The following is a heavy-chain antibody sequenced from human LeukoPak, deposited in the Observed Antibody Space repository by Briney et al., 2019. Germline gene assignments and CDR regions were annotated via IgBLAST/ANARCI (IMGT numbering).Heavy chain of an antibody. D-gene: IGHD3-16*01. J-gene: IGHJ6*04. CDR1: GDSISSSNR. V-gene: IGHV4-4*02. CDR2: IYYTGDT. Sequence: SETLSLTCVVSGDSISSSNRWTWVRQPPGKGLEWIGEIYYTGDTNYNPSLKSRLTISVDKSKNHFSLNLTSVTAADTAVYYCARGWATGSLGYYYYGMDVWGKGTTVIVSS. CDR3: ARGWATGSLGYYYYGMDV.